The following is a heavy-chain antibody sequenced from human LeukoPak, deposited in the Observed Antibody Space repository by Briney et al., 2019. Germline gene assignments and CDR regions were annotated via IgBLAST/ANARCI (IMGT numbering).Heavy chain of an antibody. CDR1: GFTFSTYS. Sequence: GGSLRLSCAASGFTFSTYSMNWVRQAPGEGLEWVSYISSSSSTIYYADSVKGRFTISRDNAKNSLYLQMNSLRDEDTAVYYCARVRSSSSPRSYYYGMDVWGQGTTVTVSS. D-gene: IGHD6-6*01. V-gene: IGHV3-48*02. CDR3: ARVRSSSSPRSYYYGMDV. J-gene: IGHJ6*02. CDR2: ISSSSSTI.